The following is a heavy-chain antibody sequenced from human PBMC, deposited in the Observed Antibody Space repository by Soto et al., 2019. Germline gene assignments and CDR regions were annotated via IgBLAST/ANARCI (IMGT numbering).Heavy chain of an antibody. CDR3: ARWGRYFDWLPQGYYGMDV. D-gene: IGHD3-9*01. CDR1: GYSFTSYW. V-gene: IGHV5-10-1*01. CDR2: IDPSDSYT. Sequence: GESLKISCKGSGYSFTSYWISWVRQMPGKGLEWMGRIDPSDSYTNYSPSFQGHVTISADKSISTAYLQWSSLKASDTAMYYCARWGRYFDWLPQGYYGMDVWGQGTTVTASS. J-gene: IGHJ6*02.